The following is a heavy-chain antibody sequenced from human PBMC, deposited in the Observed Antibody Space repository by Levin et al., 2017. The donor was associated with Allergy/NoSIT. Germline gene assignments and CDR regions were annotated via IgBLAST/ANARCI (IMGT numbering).Heavy chain of an antibody. D-gene: IGHD6-13*01. CDR1: GYSFTSQW. V-gene: IGHV5-51*01. Sequence: GESLKISCQGSGYSFTSQWIGWVRQKPGEGLEYMGIIYPGGSESRYSPSFQGQVTMSVDMSVSTAYLHWSSLQASDTAIYYCARLFSSSWSPIDWYFDVWGPGTLVAVSS. CDR3: ARLFSSSWSPIDWYFDV. CDR2: IYPGGSES. J-gene: IGHJ2*01.